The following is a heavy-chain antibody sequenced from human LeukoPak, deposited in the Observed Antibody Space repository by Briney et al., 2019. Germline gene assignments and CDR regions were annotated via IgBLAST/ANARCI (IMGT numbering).Heavy chain of an antibody. V-gene: IGHV4-59*01. CDR3: ARDSSLSATYYDFWRGPAYFEL. Sequence: SETLSLTCTVSGGSISSYYWSWIRQPPGKGLEWIGYIYYSGSTNYNPSLKSRVTISVDTSKNQFSLKLSSVTAADTAVYYCARDSSLSATYYDFWRGPAYFELLGRCTLVTGSS. CDR1: GGSISSYY. J-gene: IGHJ2*01. D-gene: IGHD3-3*01. CDR2: IYYSGST.